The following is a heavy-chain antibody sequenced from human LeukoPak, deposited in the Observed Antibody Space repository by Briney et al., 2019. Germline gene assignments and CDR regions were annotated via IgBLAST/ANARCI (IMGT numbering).Heavy chain of an antibody. CDR2: INPSGGST. Sequence: ASVKVSCKASGYTFTSYGISWVRQAPGQGLEWMGIINPSGGSTSYAQKFQGRVTMTRDMSTSTVYMELSSLRSEDTAVYYCARDGTARPFDYWGQGTLVTVSS. CDR1: GYTFTSYG. V-gene: IGHV1-46*01. D-gene: IGHD6-6*01. CDR3: ARDGTARPFDY. J-gene: IGHJ4*02.